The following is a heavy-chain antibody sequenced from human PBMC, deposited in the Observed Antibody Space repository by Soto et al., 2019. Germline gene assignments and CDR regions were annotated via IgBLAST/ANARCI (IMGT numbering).Heavy chain of an antibody. J-gene: IGHJ4*02. CDR1: GGSISSSSYY. CDR3: ARLNWQRLIRHFDY. CDR2: IYYSGST. D-gene: IGHD6-19*01. V-gene: IGHV4-39*01. Sequence: SETLSLTCTVSGGSISSSSYYWGWIRQPPGKGLEWIGSIYYSGSTYYNPSLKSRVTISVDTSKNQFSLKLSSVTAADTAVYYCARLNWQRLIRHFDYWGQGTLVTVSS.